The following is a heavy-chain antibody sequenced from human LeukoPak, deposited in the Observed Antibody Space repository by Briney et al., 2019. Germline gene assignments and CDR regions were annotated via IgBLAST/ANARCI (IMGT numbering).Heavy chain of an antibody. V-gene: IGHV4-59*01. CDR1: GGSISSYY. CDR2: IYYSGST. Sequence: ASETLSLTCTVSGGSISSYYWSWIRQPPGKGLEWIGYIYYSGSTNYNPSLKSRVTISVDTSKNQFSLKLSSVTAADTAVYYCARGTEVFWGGSYYYYYYYMDVWGKGTTVTVSS. CDR3: ARGTEVFWGGSYYYYYYYMDV. D-gene: IGHD3-3*01. J-gene: IGHJ6*03.